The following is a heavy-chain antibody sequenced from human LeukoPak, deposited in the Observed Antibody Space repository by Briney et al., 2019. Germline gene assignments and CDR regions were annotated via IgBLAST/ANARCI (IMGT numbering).Heavy chain of an antibody. CDR1: GYTFTTYG. CDR3: ARGEVSASLYYFDF. D-gene: IGHD1-14*01. Sequence: ASVKVSCKTSGYTFTTYGVSWLRQAPGHGLEWMGWVSGYTGNTNYAERFQGRVTMTIDASTSTVYMELTNLRSDDTAVYFCARGEVSASLYYFDFWGQGTLVTVS. J-gene: IGHJ4*02. V-gene: IGHV1-18*01. CDR2: VSGYTGNT.